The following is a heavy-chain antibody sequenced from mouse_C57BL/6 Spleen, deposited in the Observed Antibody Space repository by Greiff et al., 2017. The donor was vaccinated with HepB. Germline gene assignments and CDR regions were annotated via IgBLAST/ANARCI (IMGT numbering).Heavy chain of an antibody. V-gene: IGHV1-69*01. D-gene: IGHD2-1*01. CDR2: IDHSDSYT. CDR3: ARRGNYGNYYAMDY. CDR1: GYTFTSYW. Sequence: QVQLQQPGAELVMPGASVKLSCKASGYTFTSYWMHWVKQRPGQGLEWIGEIDHSDSYTNYNQKFKGKSTLTVDKSSSTAYMQLSSLTSEDSAVYYCARRGNYGNYYAMDYWGQGTSVTVSS. J-gene: IGHJ4*01.